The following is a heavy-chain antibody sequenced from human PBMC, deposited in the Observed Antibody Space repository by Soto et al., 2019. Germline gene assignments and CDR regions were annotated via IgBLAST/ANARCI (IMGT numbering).Heavy chain of an antibody. V-gene: IGHV4-38-2*02. J-gene: IGHJ6*02. CDR1: CYSISSGYY. Sequence: SETLTLTCSFSCYSISSGYYCVWFRHPPVKFLYLIGEINHSGSTNYNPSLKSRVTISVDTSKNQFSLKLSSVTAADTAVYYCARATIFGVVIKGGYYYYYGMDVWGQGTTVTVSS. D-gene: IGHD3-3*01. CDR3: ARATIFGVVIKGGYYYYYGMDV. CDR2: INHSGST.